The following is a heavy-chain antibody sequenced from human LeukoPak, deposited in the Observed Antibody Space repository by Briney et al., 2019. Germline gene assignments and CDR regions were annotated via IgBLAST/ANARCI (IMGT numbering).Heavy chain of an antibody. CDR2: ISYDGSNE. J-gene: IGHJ5*02. D-gene: IGHD3-9*01. Sequence: PGRSLRLSCAASGFTFSSYVMHWVRQAPGKGLEWVAIISYDGSNEYYADSVKGRFTISRDNAKNTLYLQMNSLRAEDTAVYYCARDLYPNYDILTGNWFDPWGQGTLVTVSS. V-gene: IGHV3-30*04. CDR3: ARDLYPNYDILTGNWFDP. CDR1: GFTFSSYV.